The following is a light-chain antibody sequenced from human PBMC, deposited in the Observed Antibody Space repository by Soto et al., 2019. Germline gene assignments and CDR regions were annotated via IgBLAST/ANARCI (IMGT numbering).Light chain of an antibody. Sequence: LLTQSPATLSLSPGDSATLSCRGSRSVAGYLAWYQQKPGQAPRLLIYDASNRATGIPDRLSGSGSGTDFTLTISRLEPEDFAVYYCQKRSNWPLTCGGGTKVDIK. CDR1: RSVAGY. CDR3: QKRSNWPLT. J-gene: IGKJ4*01. V-gene: IGKV3-11*01. CDR2: DAS.